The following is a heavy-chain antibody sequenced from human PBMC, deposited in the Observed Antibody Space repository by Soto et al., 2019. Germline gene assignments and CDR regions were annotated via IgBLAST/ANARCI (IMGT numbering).Heavy chain of an antibody. V-gene: IGHV4-31*03. D-gene: IGHD2-15*01. CDR1: GGSISSGGYY. Sequence: SETLSLTCTVSGGSISSGGYYWSWIRQHLGKGLEWIGYIYYSGSTYYNPSLKSRVTISVDTSKNQFSLKLSSVTAADTAVYYCARDPGGPDAFDIWGQGAMVTVSS. CDR3: ARDPGGPDAFDI. CDR2: IYYSGST. J-gene: IGHJ3*02.